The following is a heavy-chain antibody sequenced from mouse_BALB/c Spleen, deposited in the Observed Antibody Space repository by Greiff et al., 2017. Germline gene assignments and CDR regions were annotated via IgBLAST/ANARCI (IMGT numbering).Heavy chain of an antibody. J-gene: IGHJ4*01. CDR2: ISSGSSTI. Sequence: EVKLVESGGGLVQPGGSRKLSCAASGFTFSSFGMHWVRQAPEKGLEWVAYISSGSSTIYYADTVKGRFTISRDNPKNTLFLPMTSLRAEDTAMYYLARKGPGRGDGNDYGGQGTSGTVSS. CDR3: ARKGPGRGDGNDY. D-gene: IGHD2-1*01. V-gene: IGHV5-17*02. CDR1: GFTFSSFG.